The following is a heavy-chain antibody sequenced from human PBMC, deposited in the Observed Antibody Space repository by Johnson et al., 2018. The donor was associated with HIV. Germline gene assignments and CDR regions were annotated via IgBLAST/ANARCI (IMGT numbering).Heavy chain of an antibody. V-gene: IGHV3-13*01. CDR3: ARGEGDYYYDSSGKAFDI. Sequence: EVQLVESGGGLVQPGGSLRLSCAASGFTFSSYDMHWVRQATGKGLEWVSAIGTAGDTYYPGSVKGRFTISRENAKNSLYLQMNSLRAGDTAVYYCARGEGDYYYDSSGKAFDIWGQGTMVTVSS. CDR2: IGTAGDT. D-gene: IGHD3-22*01. J-gene: IGHJ3*02. CDR1: GFTFSSYD.